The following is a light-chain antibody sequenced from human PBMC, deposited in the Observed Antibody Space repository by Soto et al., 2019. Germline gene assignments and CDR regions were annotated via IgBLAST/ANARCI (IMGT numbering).Light chain of an antibody. V-gene: IGKV3-20*01. Sequence: EIVLTQSPGTLSLSPGERATLSCRASQSLSSTFLTWYQHRPGQPPRLLIYGASSRAAGIPDRFSGSGSGTDFTLTISRLEPDDFAVYYCQQYDRPPFTFGPGTKVDVK. CDR3: QQYDRPPFT. CDR1: QSLSSTF. CDR2: GAS. J-gene: IGKJ3*01.